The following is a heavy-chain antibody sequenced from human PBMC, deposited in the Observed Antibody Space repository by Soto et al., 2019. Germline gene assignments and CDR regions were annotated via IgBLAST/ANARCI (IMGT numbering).Heavy chain of an antibody. CDR2: ISGGGGSI. D-gene: IGHD3-10*02. Sequence: EVQLWESGGGLVQPGGSLRLSCAASGFTFSSFAMSWVRRAPGKGLEWVSGISGGGGSIHYVDSVKGRFTISRDNSKNTLYLQMNSLRGEDTAVYYCAKGKSSNYVSHAFDVWGQGTMVTVSS. CDR3: AKGKSSNYVSHAFDV. CDR1: GFTFSSFA. V-gene: IGHV3-23*01. J-gene: IGHJ3*01.